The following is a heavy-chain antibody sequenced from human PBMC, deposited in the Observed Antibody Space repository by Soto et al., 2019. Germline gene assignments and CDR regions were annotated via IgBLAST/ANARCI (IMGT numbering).Heavy chain of an antibody. J-gene: IGHJ1*01. CDR1: EYSFSSGYY. CDR2: FFQGGNT. V-gene: IGHV4-38-2*02. Sequence: PSETLSLTCNVAEYSFSSGYYWGWIRQPPGKGLEWIGSFFQGGNTYYHPSLKSRVTISVDRSKNKFSLRLPSVTAADTAVYYCARTDTPAATFQNWGQGTLVTVSS. CDR3: ARTDTPAATFQN. D-gene: IGHD6-25*01.